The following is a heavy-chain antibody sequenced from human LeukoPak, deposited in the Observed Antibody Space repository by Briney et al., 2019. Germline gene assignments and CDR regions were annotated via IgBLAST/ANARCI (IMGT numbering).Heavy chain of an antibody. CDR3: AGAAAAAGGQYFDY. CDR2: IYTNADT. D-gene: IGHD6-13*01. CDR1: GGSISSYY. V-gene: IGHV4-4*07. J-gene: IGHJ4*02. Sequence: KPSETLSLTCTVSGGSISSYYWSWIRQPAGQGLEWIGRIYTNADTKYNPSLKSRVTMSVDTSKNQLSLKVRSVTAADTAVYYCAGAAAAAGGQYFDYWGQGTVVTVSS.